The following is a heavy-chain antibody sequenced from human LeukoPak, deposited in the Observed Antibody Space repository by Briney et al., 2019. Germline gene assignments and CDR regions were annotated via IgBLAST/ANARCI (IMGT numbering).Heavy chain of an antibody. CDR3: ARDKSDSQGVFDF. D-gene: IGHD3-16*01. CDR2: IHPGDSDT. J-gene: IGHJ4*02. V-gene: IGHV5-51*01. Sequence: GESLKISCKVSGYSFTSQWIGWVRQMPGKGLEWMGIIHPGDSDTRYSPTFRGQVTMSADKSITTAYLQWDNLRASDSAIYYCARDKSDSQGVFDFWGQGTLVTVSS. CDR1: GYSFTSQW.